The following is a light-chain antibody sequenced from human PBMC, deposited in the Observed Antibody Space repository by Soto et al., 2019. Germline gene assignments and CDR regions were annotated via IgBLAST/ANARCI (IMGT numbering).Light chain of an antibody. CDR2: VNIDGSH. J-gene: IGLJ2*01. Sequence: QPVLTQSPSASASLGASVTLTCTLSSGHRNYAIAWHQQHPEKGPRYLMKVNIDGSHNKGDGIPDRFSGSSSGAERYLTISSLQSEDEADYYCQTWGTGIRVFGGGTKVTVL. V-gene: IGLV4-69*01. CDR3: QTWGTGIRV. CDR1: SGHRNYA.